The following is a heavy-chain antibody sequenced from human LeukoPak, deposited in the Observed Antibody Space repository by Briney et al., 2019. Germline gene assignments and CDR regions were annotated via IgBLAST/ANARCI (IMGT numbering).Heavy chain of an antibody. CDR1: GFTFSSYT. Sequence: GGSLRLSCAASGFTFSSYTMHWVRQAPGKGLEYVSAISSNGGSTYYANSVKGRFTISRDNSKNTLYLQMGSLRAEDMAVYYCARVGYTSYYYYGMDVWGQGTTVTVSS. CDR2: ISSNGGST. D-gene: IGHD6-13*01. CDR3: ARVGYTSYYYYGMDV. V-gene: IGHV3-64*01. J-gene: IGHJ6*02.